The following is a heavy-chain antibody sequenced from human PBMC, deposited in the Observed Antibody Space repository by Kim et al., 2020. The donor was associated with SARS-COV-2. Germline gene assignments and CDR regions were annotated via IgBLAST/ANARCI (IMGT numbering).Heavy chain of an antibody. D-gene: IGHD1-26*01. J-gene: IGHJ4*02. V-gene: IGHV1-18*04. CDR1: GYTFSSYG. CDR2: INAYSGHT. Sequence: ASVKVSCKASGYTFSSYGSSWVRQAPGQGLEWMGWINAYSGHTNYAQKFQGRVTMTTDTSTSTAYMELRSLRSDDTAVYYCARDGGGTYYGFEYWGQGTLVTVSS. CDR3: ARDGGGTYYGFEY.